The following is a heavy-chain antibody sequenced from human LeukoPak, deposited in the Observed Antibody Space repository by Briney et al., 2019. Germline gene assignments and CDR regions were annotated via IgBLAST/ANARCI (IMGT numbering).Heavy chain of an antibody. CDR3: ARSAADYYYFDY. D-gene: IGHD4-17*01. CDR1: GYTFTSYD. Sequence: GASVKVSCKASGYTFTSYDINWVRQATGQGLEWMGWMNPNSGNTGYAQKFQGRVTMTRNTSISTAYMGLSSLRSEDTAVYYCARSAADYYYFDYWGQGTLVTVSS. J-gene: IGHJ4*02. V-gene: IGHV1-8*01. CDR2: MNPNSGNT.